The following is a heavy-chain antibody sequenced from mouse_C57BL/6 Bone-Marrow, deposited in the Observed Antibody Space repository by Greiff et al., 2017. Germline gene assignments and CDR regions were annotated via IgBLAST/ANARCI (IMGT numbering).Heavy chain of an antibody. J-gene: IGHJ2*01. Sequence: EVQLQQSGAELVRPGASVKLSCTASGFNIKDDYMHWVKQRPEQGLEWIGWIDPENGDTEYASKFQGKATITADTSSNTAYLQLSSLTSEDTAVYYCTPYYYLVCWGEGTALTVSS. V-gene: IGHV14-4*01. CDR2: IDPENGDT. CDR1: GFNIKDDY. D-gene: IGHD2-10*01. CDR3: TPYYYLVC.